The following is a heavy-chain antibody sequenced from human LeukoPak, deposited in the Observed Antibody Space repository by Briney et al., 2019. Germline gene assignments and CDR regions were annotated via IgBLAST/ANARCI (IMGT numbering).Heavy chain of an antibody. Sequence: SETLSLTCTVSGGSISSYYWSWVRQPPGKGLEWIGYIYYSGSTNYNPSLKSRVTISVDTSKNQFSLELSSVTSADTAVDYCARDVGGWFDPWGQGTLVTVSS. J-gene: IGHJ5*02. CDR3: ARDVGGWFDP. D-gene: IGHD2-15*01. V-gene: IGHV4-59*01. CDR2: IYYSGST. CDR1: GGSISSYY.